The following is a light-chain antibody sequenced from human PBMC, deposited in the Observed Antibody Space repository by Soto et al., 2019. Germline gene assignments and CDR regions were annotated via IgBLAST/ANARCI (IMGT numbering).Light chain of an antibody. Sequence: QSALTQPASVSGSPGQSITISCTGTSSDVGSYNLVSWYQQHPGTAPKLMIYEGSKRPSGVSNRFSGSKSGNTASLTISGLQAEDEADYYCCSYAGSSTFEVFGTGTKVTVL. CDR2: EGS. V-gene: IGLV2-23*03. CDR3: CSYAGSSTFEV. J-gene: IGLJ1*01. CDR1: SSDVGSYNL.